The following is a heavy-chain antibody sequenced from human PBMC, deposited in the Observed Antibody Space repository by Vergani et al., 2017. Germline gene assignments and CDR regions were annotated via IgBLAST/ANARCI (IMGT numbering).Heavy chain of an antibody. CDR3: ARGALVTMVRGVIFDY. V-gene: IGHV4-59*01. Sequence: QVQLQESGPGLVKPSETLSLTCTVSGGSISSYYWSWIRQPPGKGLEWIGYIYYSGSTNYKPSLKSRVTISVDTSKNQFSLKLSSVTAADTAVYYCARGALVTMVRGVIFDYWGQGTLVTVSS. J-gene: IGHJ4*02. CDR1: GGSISSYY. CDR2: IYYSGST. D-gene: IGHD3-10*01.